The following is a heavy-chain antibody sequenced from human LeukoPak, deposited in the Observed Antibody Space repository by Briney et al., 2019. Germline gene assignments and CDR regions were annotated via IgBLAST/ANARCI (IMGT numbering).Heavy chain of an antibody. CDR1: GFTFSGYS. CDR2: ISSTSSTI. V-gene: IGHV3-48*02. J-gene: IGHJ4*02. Sequence: PGGSLRLSCAAAGFTFSGYSMNWVRKAPGKVLEWVSYISSTSSTIYYADSLKGRFTISRDNAKNSLYLQMNSLRDEDTAVYYCARAASGNTFGYYYWGQGTLVTVSS. D-gene: IGHD2-2*03. CDR3: ARAASGNTFGYYY.